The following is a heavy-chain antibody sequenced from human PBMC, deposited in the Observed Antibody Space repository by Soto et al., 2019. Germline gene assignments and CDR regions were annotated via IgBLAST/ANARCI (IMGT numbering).Heavy chain of an antibody. CDR3: ARDLSTMVRGVISYDY. Sequence: GGSLRLSCAASGFTFSSYSMNWFRQAPGKGLEWVSYISSSSSTIYYADSVKGRFTISRDNAKNSLYLQMNSLRDEDTAVYYCARDLSTMVRGVISYDYWGQGTLVTVSS. CDR1: GFTFSSYS. D-gene: IGHD3-10*01. J-gene: IGHJ4*02. V-gene: IGHV3-48*02. CDR2: ISSSSSTI.